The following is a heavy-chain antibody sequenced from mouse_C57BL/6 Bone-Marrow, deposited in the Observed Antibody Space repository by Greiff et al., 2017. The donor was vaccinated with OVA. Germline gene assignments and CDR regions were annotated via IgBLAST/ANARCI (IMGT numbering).Heavy chain of an antibody. Sequence: LVESGPELVKPGASVKISCKASGYAFSSSWMNWVKQRPGKGLEWIGRIYPGDGDTNYNGKFKGKATLTADKSSSTAYMQLSSLTSEDSAVYFCAMRGHYYGSSYRYFDVWGTGTTVTVSS. CDR3: AMRGHYYGSSYRYFDV. J-gene: IGHJ1*03. CDR2: IYPGDGDT. V-gene: IGHV1-82*01. CDR1: GYAFSSSW. D-gene: IGHD1-1*01.